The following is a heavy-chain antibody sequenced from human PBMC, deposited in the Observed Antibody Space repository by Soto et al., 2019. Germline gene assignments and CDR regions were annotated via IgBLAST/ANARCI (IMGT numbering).Heavy chain of an antibody. CDR3: ARHAVNYYDSSGYSPFDY. CDR1: GYSFTSYW. Sequence: GESLKISCKGSGYSFTSYWISWVRQMPGKGLEWMGRIDPSDSYTNYSPSFQGHVTISADKSISTAYLQWSSLKASDTAMYYCARHAVNYYDSSGYSPFDYWGQGTLVTVSS. D-gene: IGHD3-22*01. CDR2: IDPSDSYT. J-gene: IGHJ4*02. V-gene: IGHV5-10-1*01.